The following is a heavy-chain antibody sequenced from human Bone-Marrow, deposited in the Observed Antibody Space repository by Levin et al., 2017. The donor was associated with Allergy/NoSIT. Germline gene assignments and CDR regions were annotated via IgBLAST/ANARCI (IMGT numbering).Heavy chain of an antibody. D-gene: IGHD2-2*02. Sequence: GESLKISCAASGFTVSNYYMSWVRQAPGKGLEWVSVIYRGGNTYYADSVKGRFTISRDNSKNTLYLQMNSLRAEDTALYYCARECFNSCYTAFDYWGQGTLVTVSS. CDR3: ARECFNSCYTAFDY. V-gene: IGHV3-53*01. J-gene: IGHJ4*02. CDR2: IYRGGNT. CDR1: GFTVSNYY.